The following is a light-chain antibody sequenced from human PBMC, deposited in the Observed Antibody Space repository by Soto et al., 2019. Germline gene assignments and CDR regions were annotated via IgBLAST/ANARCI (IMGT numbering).Light chain of an antibody. CDR3: RQYGSSPSYT. J-gene: IGKJ2*01. Sequence: EIVLTQSPGTLSLSPGERATLSCRASQSVSSSSYLAWYQQKPGQAPRLLIYGASSRATGIPDRFSGSGSAPDSTLTISRLEPEDFAVYYCRQYGSSPSYTFGQGTKLEIK. CDR1: QSVSSSSY. CDR2: GAS. V-gene: IGKV3-20*01.